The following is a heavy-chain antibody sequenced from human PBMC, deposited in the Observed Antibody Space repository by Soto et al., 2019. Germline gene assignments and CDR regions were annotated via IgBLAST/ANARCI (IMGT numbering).Heavy chain of an antibody. CDR3: ARFNSDWGSYRFDY. J-gene: IGHJ4*02. CDR1: GGSISSYY. V-gene: IGHV4-59*01. D-gene: IGHD3-16*02. Sequence: SETLSLTCTVSGGSISSYYWSWIRQPPGKGLEWIGYIYYSGITNYNPSLKSRVTISADTSKNQFSLKLSSVTAADTAVYYCARFNSDWGSYRFDYWGQGTLVTVSS. CDR2: IYYSGIT.